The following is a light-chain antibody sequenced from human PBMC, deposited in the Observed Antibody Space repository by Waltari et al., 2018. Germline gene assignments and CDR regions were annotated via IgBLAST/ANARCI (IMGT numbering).Light chain of an antibody. V-gene: IGKV1-12*01. Sequence: DIQMTQSPSSLSASVGDKVTITCRASQGISSWLAWYQQKPGKAPKLLIYAASSLQGGVPSRFSGSGSGTDYTLTISSLQPEDFATYYCQQGYNTPFTFGPGTKLDIK. CDR1: QGISSW. J-gene: IGKJ3*01. CDR2: AAS. CDR3: QQGYNTPFT.